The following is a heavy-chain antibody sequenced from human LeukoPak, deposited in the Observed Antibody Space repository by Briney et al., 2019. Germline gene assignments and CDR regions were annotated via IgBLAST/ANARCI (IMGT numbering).Heavy chain of an antibody. CDR3: AKETVVVVAATPDAFDI. J-gene: IGHJ3*02. CDR1: GFTFSSYA. CDR2: ISGSGGST. V-gene: IGHV3-23*01. D-gene: IGHD2-15*01. Sequence: GGSLRLSCAASGFTFSSYAITWVRQAPGKGLEWVSAISGSGGSTYYADSVKGRFTISRDNSKNTLYLQMNSLRAEDTAVYYCAKETVVVVAATPDAFDIWGQGTMVTVSS.